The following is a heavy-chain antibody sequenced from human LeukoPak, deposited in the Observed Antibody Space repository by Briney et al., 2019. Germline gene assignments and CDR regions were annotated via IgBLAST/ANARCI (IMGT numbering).Heavy chain of an antibody. D-gene: IGHD4-23*01. Sequence: SETLSLTCTVSGGSISSYYWSWIRQPPGKGLERIGYIYYSGSTNYNPSLKSRVTISVDTSKNQFSLKLSSVTAADTAVYYCAGGNARRAVYYFDYWGQGTLVTVSS. J-gene: IGHJ4*02. CDR3: AGGNARRAVYYFDY. CDR1: GGSISSYY. V-gene: IGHV4-59*01. CDR2: IYYSGST.